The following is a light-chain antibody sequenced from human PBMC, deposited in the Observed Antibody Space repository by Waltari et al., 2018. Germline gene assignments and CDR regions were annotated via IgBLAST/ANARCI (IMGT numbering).Light chain of an antibody. J-gene: IGLJ3*02. V-gene: IGLV2-8*01. CDR1: SGAIGNYDY. CDR3: SSYAGSSVWV. CDR2: EVT. Sequence: QSALTQPPSASGSPGQSVTISCTGSSGAIGNYDYAAWYQQRPDQAPELMIYEVTKRPSGVPDRFSGSKSGNTASLTVSGLQAADEADYYCSSYAGSSVWVFGGGTKLTVV.